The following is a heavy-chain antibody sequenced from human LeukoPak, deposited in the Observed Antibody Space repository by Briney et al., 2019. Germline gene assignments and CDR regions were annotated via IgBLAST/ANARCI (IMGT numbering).Heavy chain of an antibody. CDR3: ARETPSRSGDY. CDR1: GFTFSSCA. Sequence: GRSLRLSCAASGFTFSSCAMHWVRQAPGKGLEWVAVISYDGSNKYYADSVKGRFTISRDNSKNTLYLQMNSLRAEDTAVYYCARETPSRSGDYWGQGTLVTVSS. V-gene: IGHV3-30*04. J-gene: IGHJ4*02. CDR2: ISYDGSNK. D-gene: IGHD2-15*01.